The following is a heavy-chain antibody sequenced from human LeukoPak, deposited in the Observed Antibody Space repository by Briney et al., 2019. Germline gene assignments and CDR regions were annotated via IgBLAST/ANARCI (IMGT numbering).Heavy chain of an antibody. V-gene: IGHV4-39*07. J-gene: IGHJ4*02. CDR2: IYYSGST. Sequence: SETLSLTCTVSGVSISSSNSYWGWIRQPPGKGLEWIGSIYYSGSTYYNPSLKSRVTISVDTSKNQFSLKLRSVTAADTAVYYCARVDGVGSTGPFDYWGQGTLVTVSS. D-gene: IGHD1-26*01. CDR1: GVSISSSNSY. CDR3: ARVDGVGSTGPFDY.